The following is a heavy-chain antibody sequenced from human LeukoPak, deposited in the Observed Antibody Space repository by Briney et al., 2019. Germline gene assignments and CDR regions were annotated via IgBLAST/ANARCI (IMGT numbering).Heavy chain of an antibody. CDR2: IRACGNA. V-gene: IGHV1-18*01. CDR1: GYTFTIYG. Sequence: GASVKVSCKTSGYTFTIYGISWVRQAPGQGLEWMGLIRACGNANYAQNLQGRVTMTTDTSTSTAYMELRSLRSDDTAVYYCARGIIGYYFDYWGQGTLVPVSS. J-gene: IGHJ4*02. CDR3: ARGIIGYYFDY. D-gene: IGHD2-15*01.